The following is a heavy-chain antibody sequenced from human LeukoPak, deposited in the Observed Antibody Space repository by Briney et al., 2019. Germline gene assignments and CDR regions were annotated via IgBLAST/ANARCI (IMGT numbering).Heavy chain of an antibody. CDR2: IYHSGST. J-gene: IGHJ4*02. Sequence: SETLSLTCTVSGYSISSGYYWGWIRQPPGKGLEWIGSIYHSGSTYYNPSLKSRVTISVDTSKNQLSLKLSSVTAADTAVYYCARVQAAAGIGQVDYWGQGTLVTVSS. D-gene: IGHD6-13*01. CDR1: GYSISSGYY. CDR3: ARVQAAAGIGQVDY. V-gene: IGHV4-38-2*02.